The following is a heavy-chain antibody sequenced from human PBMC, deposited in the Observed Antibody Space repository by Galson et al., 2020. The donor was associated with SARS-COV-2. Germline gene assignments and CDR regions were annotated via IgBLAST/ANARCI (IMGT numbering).Heavy chain of an antibody. D-gene: IGHD5-12*01. CDR1: GLTLSAYG. Sequence: GGSLRLSRVASGLTLSAYGMHWVRQAPGKGLEWVASVSYDGSNKDYLDSVKGRFTIFRDNSKNTLYLQMNSLRPDDTAVYYCAKDRTYSGYGRAYFFDNWGQGTLVTVSS. V-gene: IGHV3-30*18. CDR3: AKDRTYSGYGRAYFFDN. J-gene: IGHJ4*02. CDR2: VSYDGSNK.